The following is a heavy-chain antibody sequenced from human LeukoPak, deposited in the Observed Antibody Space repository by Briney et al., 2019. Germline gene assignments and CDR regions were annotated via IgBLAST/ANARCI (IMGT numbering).Heavy chain of an antibody. Sequence: GGSLRLSCAASGFTFSSYSMIWVRQAPGKGLEWVSSISSSSSYIYYADSVKGRFTISRDNAKNSLYLQMNRLRAEDTAVYYCARGLGIAARPNNWFDPWGQGTLVTVSS. V-gene: IGHV3-21*01. J-gene: IGHJ5*02. CDR1: GFTFSSYS. CDR3: ARGLGIAARPNNWFDP. D-gene: IGHD6-6*01. CDR2: ISSSSSYI.